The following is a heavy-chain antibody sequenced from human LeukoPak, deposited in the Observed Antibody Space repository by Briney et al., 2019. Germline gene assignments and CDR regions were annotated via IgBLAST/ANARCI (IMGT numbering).Heavy chain of an antibody. D-gene: IGHD3-22*01. V-gene: IGHV1-18*01. CDR1: GYTFTSYG. CDR2: VSTNDGNT. Sequence: ASVKVSCKASGYTFTSYGISWVRQAPGQGLEWMGWVSTNDGNTVYAQRLQGRVTMTTDTSTSVAYMELRSLTSDDTAVYYCTRAPPGMTMMTDYWGQGTLVTVSS. CDR3: TRAPPGMTMMTDY. J-gene: IGHJ4*02.